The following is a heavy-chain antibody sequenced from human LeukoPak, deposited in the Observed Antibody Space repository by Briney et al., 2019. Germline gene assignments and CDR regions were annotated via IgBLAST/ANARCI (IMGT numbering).Heavy chain of an antibody. Sequence: GGSLRLSCAASGFTFSIYWMTWVRQAPGKGLEWVANIKEDGSEKYYVDSVRGGYTISRDKAKKSLYLQMNSLRAEDTAVYYCARDWPNPRARNDYWGQGTLVTVSS. V-gene: IGHV3-7*01. D-gene: IGHD2-8*01. CDR1: GFTFSIYW. CDR3: ARDWPNPRARNDY. CDR2: IKEDGSEK. J-gene: IGHJ4*02.